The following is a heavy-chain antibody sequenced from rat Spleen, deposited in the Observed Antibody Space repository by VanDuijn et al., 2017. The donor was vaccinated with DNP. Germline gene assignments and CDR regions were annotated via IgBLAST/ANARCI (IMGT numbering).Heavy chain of an antibody. J-gene: IGHJ2*01. CDR3: ARHVLPLRVWDY. V-gene: IGHV5-22*01. CDR1: GFTFSDYY. CDR2: ISYDGAS. D-gene: IGHD4-1*01. Sequence: EVQLVESGGGLVQPGRSLKLSCAASGFTFSDYYLAWVRQAPTKGLEWVAYISYDGASYYRDSVKGRFTISRDNAKSTLYLQMISLRSEDTAIYYCARHVLPLRVWDYWGQGVMVTVSS.